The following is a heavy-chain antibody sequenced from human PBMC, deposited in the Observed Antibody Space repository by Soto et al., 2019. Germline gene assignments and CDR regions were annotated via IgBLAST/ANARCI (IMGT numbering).Heavy chain of an antibody. J-gene: IGHJ4*02. Sequence: QVQLVQSGAAVKKPGASVKVSCKASGYNFTSYGISWVRQDPGQGLEWMGWNSAYNGKTNHPQKLQGRVTMTTDTTTSTANMELRSLRSDDTAVYYSARSRGGTFDYWGQGTLVTVSS. CDR3: ARSRGGTFDY. D-gene: IGHD3-10*01. V-gene: IGHV1-18*01. CDR2: NSAYNGKT. CDR1: GYNFTSYG.